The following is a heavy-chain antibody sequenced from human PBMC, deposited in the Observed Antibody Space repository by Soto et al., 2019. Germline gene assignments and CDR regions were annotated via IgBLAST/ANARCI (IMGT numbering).Heavy chain of an antibody. D-gene: IGHD6-19*01. J-gene: IGHJ6*02. CDR3: AKDMDPLGGYSRGWRRVYYGMDV. CDR2: ISGSGGST. Sequence: PGGSLRLSCAASGFTFSSYAMSWVCQAPGKGLEWVSAISGSGGSTYYADSVKGRFTISRDNSKNTLYLQMNSLRAEDTAVYYCAKDMDPLGGYSRGWRRVYYGMDVWGQGATVTVSS. V-gene: IGHV3-23*01. CDR1: GFTFSSYA.